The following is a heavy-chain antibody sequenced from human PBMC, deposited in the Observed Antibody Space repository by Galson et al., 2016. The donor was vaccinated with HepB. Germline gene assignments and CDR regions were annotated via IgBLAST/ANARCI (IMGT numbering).Heavy chain of an antibody. CDR2: SSR. CDR1: GGSISGFY. V-gene: IGHV4-4*08. D-gene: IGHD6-19*01. Sequence: SETLSLTCTVSGGSISGFYWNWIRQPPGKGLEWIGYSSRYNPSLKNRATISIDTSKNQVSLNLNSVTAADTAVYYCATGLAVAGKYYYYYMDVWGNGTTVTVSS. CDR3: ATGLAVAGKYYYYYMDV. J-gene: IGHJ6*03.